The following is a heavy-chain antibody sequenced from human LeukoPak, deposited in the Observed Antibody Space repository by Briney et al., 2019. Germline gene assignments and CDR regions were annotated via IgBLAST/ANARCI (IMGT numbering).Heavy chain of an antibody. CDR3: AKDLSSGWYGSYGMDV. CDR2: IRSDTTSK. V-gene: IGHV3-30*02. J-gene: IGHJ6*02. D-gene: IGHD6-19*01. CDR1: GFTFSYYA. Sequence: GGSLRLSCATSGFTFSYYAMHWVRQAPGRGLEWVALIRSDTTSKYYADSVKGRFTVSRDNSKNTLYLQMNSLRAEDTAVYYCAKDLSSGWYGSYGMDVWGQGTTVTVSS.